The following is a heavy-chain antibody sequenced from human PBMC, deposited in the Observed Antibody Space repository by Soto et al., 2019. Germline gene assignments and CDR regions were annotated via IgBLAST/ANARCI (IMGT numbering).Heavy chain of an antibody. CDR1: GYTFTDYH. D-gene: IGHD6-13*01. CDR2: IIPDSGGT. J-gene: IGHJ4*02. Sequence: ASVKVSCKAFGYTFTDYHMPWVRQAPGQGPEWMVCIIPDSGGTNYAQKFQGRVTLSRDTSTSTAYMELSRLRSDDTAVYYCARDLGGYRSSWLDYWGQGTLVTVSS. V-gene: IGHV1-2*02. CDR3: ARDLGGYRSSWLDY.